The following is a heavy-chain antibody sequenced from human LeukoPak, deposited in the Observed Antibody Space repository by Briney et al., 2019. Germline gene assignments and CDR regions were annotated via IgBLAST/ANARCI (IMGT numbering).Heavy chain of an antibody. Sequence: GGSLRLSCAASGVTFSSHGMSWVRLDPGKALEWVSSITDSGSGTCYADSVKGRFTMSRDNSKNTLYLQMNGLRAEDTAVYYCAKNLLGSESFSWYFDLWGRGTLVTVYS. D-gene: IGHD1-26*01. J-gene: IGHJ2*01. CDR2: ITDSGSGT. CDR1: GVTFSSHG. CDR3: AKNLLGSESFSWYFDL. V-gene: IGHV3-23*01.